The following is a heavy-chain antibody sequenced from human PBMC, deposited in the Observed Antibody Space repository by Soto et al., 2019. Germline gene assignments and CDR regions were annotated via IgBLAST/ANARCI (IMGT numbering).Heavy chain of an antibody. V-gene: IGHV2-5*01. J-gene: IGHJ5*02. CDR1: GFSLSTSGVG. Sequence: QITLKESGPTLVKPTQTLTLTCTFSGFSLSTSGVGVGWIRQPPGKALEWLALIYWNDDKRYSPSLKSRLTITKDTSKNQVVLTMTNMDPVDTATYYCAHTGPYHNWKYMFIDWFDPWGQGTLVTVSS. CDR2: IYWNDDK. CDR3: AHTGPYHNWKYMFIDWFDP. D-gene: IGHD1-7*01.